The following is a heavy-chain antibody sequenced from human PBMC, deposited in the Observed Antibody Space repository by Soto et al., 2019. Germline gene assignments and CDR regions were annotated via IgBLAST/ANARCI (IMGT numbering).Heavy chain of an antibody. Sequence: ASVKVSCKASGYTFTSYGISWVRQAPGQGLEWMEWISTYNDNTNNAQKLKGRVTMTTDTSTSTAYKEQRNQRSDDTAVYYCASSYDSSGYDAFDIWGQGTMVTVS. D-gene: IGHD3-22*01. CDR2: ISTYNDNT. V-gene: IGHV1-18*01. J-gene: IGHJ3*02. CDR3: ASSYDSSGYDAFDI. CDR1: GYTFTSYG.